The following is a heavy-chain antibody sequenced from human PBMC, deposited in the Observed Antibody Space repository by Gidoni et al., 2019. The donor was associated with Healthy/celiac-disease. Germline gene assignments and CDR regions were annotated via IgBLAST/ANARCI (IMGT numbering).Heavy chain of an antibody. CDR1: GFTFSSHA. CDR2: ISGSGGRT. Sequence: EVQLLESGGGLLQPGGSLRLSCAASGFTFSSHAMSWVRQAPGKGLEWVSAISGSGGRTYYADSVKGRFTISRDNSKNTLYLQMNSLRAEDTAVYYCARNVLLWFGELLSYEYNWFDPWGQGTLVTVSS. CDR3: ARNVLLWFGELLSYEYNWFDP. V-gene: IGHV3-23*01. D-gene: IGHD3-10*01. J-gene: IGHJ5*02.